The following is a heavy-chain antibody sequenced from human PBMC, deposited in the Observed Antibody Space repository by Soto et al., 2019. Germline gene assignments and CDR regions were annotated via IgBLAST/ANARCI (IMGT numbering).Heavy chain of an antibody. J-gene: IGHJ6*02. Sequence: VGSLRLSCAASGFTFSSYEMNWVRQAPGKGLEWVSYISSSGSTVYYADSVKGRFTISRDNAKNSLYLQMNSLRAEDTAVYYCARGANYYGMDVWGHRTAVTVSS. CDR3: ARGANYYGMDV. CDR1: GFTFSSYE. V-gene: IGHV3-48*03. CDR2: ISSSGSTV.